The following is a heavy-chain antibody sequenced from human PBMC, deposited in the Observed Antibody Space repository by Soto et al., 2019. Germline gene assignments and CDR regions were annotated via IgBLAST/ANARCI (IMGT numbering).Heavy chain of an antibody. Sequence: QVQLVESGEGVVQPGRSLRLSCAASGFTFSSFSLHWVRQAPGKGLEWLALISYDGTNKYNADSVKGQFAISRDNSKNTLYLQLNSLRPEDTAVYYCARTTTVAGTPEFDYWGQGTLVTVSS. CDR1: GFTFSSFS. CDR3: ARTTTVAGTPEFDY. V-gene: IGHV3-30*09. J-gene: IGHJ4*02. D-gene: IGHD6-19*01. CDR2: ISYDGTNK.